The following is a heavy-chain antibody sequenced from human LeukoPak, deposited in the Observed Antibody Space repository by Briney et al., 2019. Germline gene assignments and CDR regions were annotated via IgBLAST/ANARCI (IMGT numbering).Heavy chain of an antibody. Sequence: GGSLRLSCVASGFTFSSYAMNWVRQAPGKGLEWVSTIASGGSSYYADPVKGRFTISRDNSKNTLYLQMNSLGAEDTAVYYCAKATVTHLIDYWGQGTLVTVSS. CDR3: AKATVTHLIDY. CDR2: IASGGSS. D-gene: IGHD4-17*01. V-gene: IGHV3-23*01. CDR1: GFTFSSYA. J-gene: IGHJ4*02.